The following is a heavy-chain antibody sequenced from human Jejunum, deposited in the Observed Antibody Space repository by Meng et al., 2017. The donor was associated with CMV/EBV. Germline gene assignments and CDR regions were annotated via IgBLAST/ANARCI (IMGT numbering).Heavy chain of an antibody. Sequence: TVSGVSISGSFWNWIRQPPGKAPEWIGTIDFGGPTKYTPSLKSRVTISVDTSKRQFSLKLGSVAAADTAVYYCARGWGTTSPWDYWGQGMLVTVSS. CDR1: GVSISGSF. J-gene: IGHJ4*02. D-gene: IGHD3-16*01. V-gene: IGHV4-59*01. CDR2: IDFGGPT. CDR3: ARGWGTTSPWDY.